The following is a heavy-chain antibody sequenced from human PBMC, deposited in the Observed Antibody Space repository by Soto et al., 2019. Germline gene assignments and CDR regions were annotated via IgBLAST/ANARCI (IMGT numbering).Heavy chain of an antibody. CDR3: ARDVLRYFDWLLGFDY. CDR1: GFTFSSYA. Sequence: QVQLVESGGGVVQPGRSLRLSCAASGFTFSSYAMHWVRQAPGKGLEWVAVISYDGSNKYYADSVKGRFTISRDNSKNTLYLQMNSLRADDTAVYYCARDVLRYFDWLLGFDYWGQGTLVTVSS. D-gene: IGHD3-9*01. J-gene: IGHJ4*02. CDR2: ISYDGSNK. V-gene: IGHV3-30-3*01.